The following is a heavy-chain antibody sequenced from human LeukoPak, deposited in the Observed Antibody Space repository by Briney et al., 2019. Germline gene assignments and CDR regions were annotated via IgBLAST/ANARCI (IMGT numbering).Heavy chain of an antibody. CDR2: ISYDGSNK. CDR3: AGYDSSGYYDAFDI. CDR1: GFTFSSYA. Sequence: PGGSLRLSCAASGFTFSSYAMHWVRQAPGKGLEWVAVISYDGSNKYYADSVKGRFTISRDNSKNTLYLQMNSLRAEDTAVYYCAGYDSSGYYDAFDIWGQGTMVTVSS. J-gene: IGHJ3*02. D-gene: IGHD3-22*01. V-gene: IGHV3-30-3*01.